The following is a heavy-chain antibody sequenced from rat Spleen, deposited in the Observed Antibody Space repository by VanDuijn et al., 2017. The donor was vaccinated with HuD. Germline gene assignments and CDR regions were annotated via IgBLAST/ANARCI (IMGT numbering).Heavy chain of an antibody. J-gene: IGHJ2*01. V-gene: IGHV5-29*01. CDR1: GFTFSDYY. D-gene: IGHD1-7*01. CDR2: ISYDGSST. Sequence: EVQLVESDGGLVQPGRSLKLSCAASGFTFSDYYMAWVRQAPTKGLVWVATISYDGSSTYYRDSVKGRFTISRDNAKSTLYLQMDSLRSEDTATYYCARHTMAFDYWGQGVMVTVSS. CDR3: ARHTMAFDY.